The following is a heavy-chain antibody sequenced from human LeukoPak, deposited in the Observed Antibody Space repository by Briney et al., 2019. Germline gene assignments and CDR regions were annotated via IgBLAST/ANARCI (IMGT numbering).Heavy chain of an antibody. J-gene: IGHJ4*02. V-gene: IGHV3-23*01. D-gene: IGHD2-2*03. Sequence: GGALRHSFSAAGVIFITYSWSGVRQTPGGGGVEGSTISTGGGTYYALSVKGRFTISRDSSKTMLYLQMNSPRAEDSALYYCAKRMDSGSTRGFDYWGQGTLVTVSS. CDR1: GVIFITYS. CDR3: AKRMDSGSTRGFDY. CDR2: ISTGGGT.